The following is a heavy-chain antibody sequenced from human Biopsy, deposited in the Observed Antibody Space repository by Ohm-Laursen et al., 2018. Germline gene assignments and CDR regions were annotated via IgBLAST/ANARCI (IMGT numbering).Heavy chain of an antibody. Sequence: GTLSLTCVVFGRTFSDYRWTWIRQPPGKGLEWIGQINQSGSTNYNPSLKSRVTISADASKYEFFRRLTSVTAADTAVYFCGNEVYGRDYWGLGARVTVSS. CDR1: GRTFSDYR. V-gene: IGHV4-34*08. D-gene: IGHD4-17*01. CDR3: GNEVYGRDY. J-gene: IGHJ4*02. CDR2: INQSGST.